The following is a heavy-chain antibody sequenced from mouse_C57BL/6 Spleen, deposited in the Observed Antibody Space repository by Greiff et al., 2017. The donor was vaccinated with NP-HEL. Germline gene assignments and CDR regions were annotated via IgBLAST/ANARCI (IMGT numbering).Heavy chain of an antibody. J-gene: IGHJ2*01. V-gene: IGHV1-18*01. CDR2: INPNNGGT. CDR1: GYTFTDYN. CDR3: ARSTITTVVANHYFDY. D-gene: IGHD1-1*01. Sequence: VHVKQSGPELVKPGASVKIPCKASGYTFTDYNMDWVKQSHGKSLEWIGDINPNNGGTIYNQKFKGKATLTVDKSSSTAYMELRSLTSEDTAVYYCARSTITTVVANHYFDYWGQGTTLTVSS.